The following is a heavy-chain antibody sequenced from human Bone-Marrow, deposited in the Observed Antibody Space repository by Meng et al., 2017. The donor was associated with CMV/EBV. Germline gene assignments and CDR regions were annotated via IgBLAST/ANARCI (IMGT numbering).Heavy chain of an antibody. CDR1: GFTFSSYA. CDR3: AKPIGGSYLHFDY. Sequence: GESLKISCAASGFTFSSYAMSWVRQAPGKGLEWVSAISGSGGSTYYADSVKGRFTISRDNSKNTLYLQMNSLRAEDTAVYYCAKPIGGSYLHFDYWGQGNLVTVSS. D-gene: IGHD1-26*01. V-gene: IGHV3-23*01. CDR2: ISGSGGST. J-gene: IGHJ4*02.